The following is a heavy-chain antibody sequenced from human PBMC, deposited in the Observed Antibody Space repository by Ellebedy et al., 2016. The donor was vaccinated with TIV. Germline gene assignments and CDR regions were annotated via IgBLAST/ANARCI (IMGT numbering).Heavy chain of an antibody. V-gene: IGHV4-4*02. J-gene: IGHJ4*02. D-gene: IGHD1-14*01. CDR2: IYHFGTT. CDR3: ARVRRLTTLDS. CDR1: GDSISSDYW. Sequence: SETLSLXCGVSGDSISSDYWWTWVRQPPEKGLEWIGEIYHFGTTNYNPSLKSRVTISVDKSKNQFSLRLTSMTAADTVLYYCARVRRLTTLDSWGQGTLVTVSS.